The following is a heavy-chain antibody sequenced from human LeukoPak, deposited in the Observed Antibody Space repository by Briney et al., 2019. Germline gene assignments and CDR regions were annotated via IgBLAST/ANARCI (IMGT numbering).Heavy chain of an antibody. Sequence: GGSLRLSCAASGFTFSSYGTHWVRQAPGKGLEWVAFIRYDGSNKYYADSVKGRFTISRDNSKNTLYLQMNSLRAEDTAVYYCAKDLMIVPRAWFDPWGQGTLVTVSS. CDR1: GFTFSSYG. J-gene: IGHJ5*02. CDR2: IRYDGSNK. CDR3: AKDLMIVPRAWFDP. V-gene: IGHV3-30*02. D-gene: IGHD3-22*01.